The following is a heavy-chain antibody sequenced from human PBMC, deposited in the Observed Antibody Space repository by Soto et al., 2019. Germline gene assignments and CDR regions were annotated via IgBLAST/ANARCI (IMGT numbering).Heavy chain of an antibody. CDR3: AREIMPLTNDWYFDL. Sequence: QVQLQESGPGLVKPSETLSLTCTVSGGSISGGVHSWSWIRQPPGKGLEWIGHTFDSGSTYYNPSLKSRLTISVDTSKNQFSLRLSCVTAADTAVYYCAREIMPLTNDWYFDLWGRGTLVTVSS. D-gene: IGHD2-8*01. CDR1: GGSISGGVHS. J-gene: IGHJ2*01. V-gene: IGHV4-30-4*01. CDR2: TFDSGST.